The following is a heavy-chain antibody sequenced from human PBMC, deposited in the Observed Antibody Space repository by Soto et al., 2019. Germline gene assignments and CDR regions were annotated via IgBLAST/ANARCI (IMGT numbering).Heavy chain of an antibody. CDR2: IYSGGST. V-gene: IGHV3-66*01. Sequence: GGSLRLSCAASGFTVSSNYMSWVRQAPGKGLEWVSVIYSGGSTYYADSVKGRFPISRDNSKNTLYLQMNSLRAEDTAVYYCARDLIYGSGSYYVDYWGQGTLVTVSS. J-gene: IGHJ4*02. CDR1: GFTVSSNY. D-gene: IGHD3-10*01. CDR3: ARDLIYGSGSYYVDY.